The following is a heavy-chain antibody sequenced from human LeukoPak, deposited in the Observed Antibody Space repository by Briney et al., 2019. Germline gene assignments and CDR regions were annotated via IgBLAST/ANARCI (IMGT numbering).Heavy chain of an antibody. CDR3: ARVLTVRGVIIYYYGMDV. J-gene: IGHJ6*02. Sequence: GASVKVSCKASGYTFTSYDINWVRQATGQGLEWMGWMNPNSGNTGYAQKFQGRVTMTRNTSISTAYMELSSLRSEDTAVYYCARVLTVRGVIIYYYGMDVWGQGTTVTVSS. CDR2: MNPNSGNT. CDR1: GYTFTSYD. D-gene: IGHD3-10*01. V-gene: IGHV1-8*01.